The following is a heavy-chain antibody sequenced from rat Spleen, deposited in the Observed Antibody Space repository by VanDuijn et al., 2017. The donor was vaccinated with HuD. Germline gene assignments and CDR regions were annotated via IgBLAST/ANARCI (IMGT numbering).Heavy chain of an antibody. V-gene: IGHV5-29*01. J-gene: IGHJ2*01. CDR1: GFTFSDYY. CDR2: INYDGSST. Sequence: EVQLVESDGGLVQPGRSLKLSCAVSGFTFSDYYMAWVRQAPTKGLEWVATINYDGSSTYYRDSVKGRFTISRDNAKSTLYLQMDSLRSEDTATYYCARSVFDYWGQGVVVTVSS. CDR3: ARSVFDY.